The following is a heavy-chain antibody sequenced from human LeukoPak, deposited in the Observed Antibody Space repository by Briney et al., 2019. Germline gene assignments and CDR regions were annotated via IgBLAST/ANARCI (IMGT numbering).Heavy chain of an antibody. CDR3: ARGPTTVTKGYYYYYYMDV. CDR1: GYTFTAWY. D-gene: IGHD4-17*01. CDR2: IDPNSGGT. V-gene: IGHV1-2*02. Sequence: ASVKVSCEASGYTFTAWYIHWVRQAPGQGLEWMGWIDPNSGGTGYAQKFQGRVTMTRDTSISTAYMELSRLRSDDTAVYYCARGPTTVTKGYYYYYYMDVWGKGTTVTVSS. J-gene: IGHJ6*03.